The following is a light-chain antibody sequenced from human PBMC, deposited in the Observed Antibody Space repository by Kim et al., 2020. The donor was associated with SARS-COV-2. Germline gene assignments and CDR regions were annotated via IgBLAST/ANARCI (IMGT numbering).Light chain of an antibody. V-gene: IGLV2-14*03. Sequence: QSITISCTGTSRAVGGYNYVSWYQQHPGKAPKLMIYDVSNRPSGVSNRFSGSQSGNTASLTISGLQAEDEADYYCSSYTSSSTLGVFGGGTQLTVL. CDR2: DVS. CDR3: SSYTSSSTLGV. CDR1: SRAVGGYNY. J-gene: IGLJ3*02.